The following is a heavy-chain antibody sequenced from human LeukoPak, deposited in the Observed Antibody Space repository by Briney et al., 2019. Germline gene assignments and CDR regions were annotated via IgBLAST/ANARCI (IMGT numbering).Heavy chain of an antibody. Sequence: GASVKVSCKASGYTFTGYYMHWVRQAPGQGLEWMGWIDPNSGGTNYAQKFQGWVTMTRDTSISTAYMELSRLRSDDTAAYYCARGTMVRGVISGMDVWGQGTTVTVSS. J-gene: IGHJ6*02. CDR3: ARGTMVRGVISGMDV. D-gene: IGHD3-10*01. CDR2: IDPNSGGT. V-gene: IGHV1-2*04. CDR1: GYTFTGYY.